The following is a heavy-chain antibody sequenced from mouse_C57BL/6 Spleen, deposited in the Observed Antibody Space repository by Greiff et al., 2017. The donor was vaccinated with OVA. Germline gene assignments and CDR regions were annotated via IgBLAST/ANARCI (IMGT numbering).Heavy chain of an antibody. CDR3: AREDLLRFDY. Sequence: DVQLQESGPGMVKPSQSLSLTCTVTGYSITSGYDWHWIRHFPGNKLEWMGYISYSGSTNYNPSLKSRISITHDTSKNHFFLKLNSVTTEDTATYYCAREDLLRFDYWGQGTTLTVSS. D-gene: IGHD1-1*01. V-gene: IGHV3-1*01. J-gene: IGHJ2*01. CDR2: ISYSGST. CDR1: GYSITSGYD.